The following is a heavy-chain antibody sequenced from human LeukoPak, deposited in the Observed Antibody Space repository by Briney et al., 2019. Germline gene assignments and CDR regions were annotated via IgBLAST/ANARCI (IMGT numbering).Heavy chain of an antibody. CDR3: ARGSPFEAVTDSRIFDY. D-gene: IGHD6-19*01. J-gene: IGHJ4*02. Sequence: ASVKVSCKASGYTFTGYYLHWVRQAPGQGLEWMGWINPNSGDTHYAQKFQGRVSMTRDTSISTAYMELSRLTSDDTAVYYCARGSPFEAVTDSRIFDYWGQGTLVIVSS. CDR1: GYTFTGYY. V-gene: IGHV1-2*02. CDR2: INPNSGDT.